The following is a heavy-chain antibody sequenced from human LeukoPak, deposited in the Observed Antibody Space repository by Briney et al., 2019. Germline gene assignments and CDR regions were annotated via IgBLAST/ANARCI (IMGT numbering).Heavy chain of an antibody. D-gene: IGHD6-19*01. CDR3: AKCGGWSQYYFDY. Sequence: PGGSLRLSCAASGFTFSSYAMSWVRQAPGKGLEWVSAISGSGGSTYYADSVKGRFTISRDNSKDTLYLQMNSLRAEDTAVYYCAKCGGWSQYYFDYWGQGTLVTVSS. J-gene: IGHJ4*02. CDR2: ISGSGGST. V-gene: IGHV3-23*01. CDR1: GFTFSSYA.